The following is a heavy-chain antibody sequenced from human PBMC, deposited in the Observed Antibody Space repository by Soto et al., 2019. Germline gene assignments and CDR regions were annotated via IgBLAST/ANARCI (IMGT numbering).Heavy chain of an antibody. Sequence: QITLTESGPTLLKPTQTLTLTCTFSGFSLSTSGVGVGWIRQPPGKALEWLTFIYWDDHKRNRPFLKSRHTINKDTAKNRLVLTMTDLDPVTTATYTCAQLGLSLITSYSDSRGQATLVTFSS. J-gene: IGHJ4*02. CDR2: IYWDDHK. V-gene: IGHV2-5*02. D-gene: IGHD3-10*01. CDR3: AQLGLSLITSYSDS. CDR1: GFSLSTSGVG.